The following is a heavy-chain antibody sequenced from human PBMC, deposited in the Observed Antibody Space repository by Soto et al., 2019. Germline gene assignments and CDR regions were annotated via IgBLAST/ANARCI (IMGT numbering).Heavy chain of an antibody. CDR2: MNPNSGNT. J-gene: IGHJ4*02. Sequence: QVQLVQSGAEVKKPGASVKVSCKASGYTFTSYDINWVRQATGQGLEWMGWMNPNSGNTGYAQKFQGRVNMTRNTSISTAYMELSSLRSEDTAVYYCARRHTLGYSSSWYLGYWGQGTLVTVS. CDR1: GYTFTSYD. CDR3: ARRHTLGYSSSWYLGY. V-gene: IGHV1-8*01. D-gene: IGHD6-13*01.